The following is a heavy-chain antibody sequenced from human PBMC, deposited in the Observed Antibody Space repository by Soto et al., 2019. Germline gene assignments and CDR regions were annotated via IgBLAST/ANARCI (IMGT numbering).Heavy chain of an antibody. J-gene: IGHJ6*02. CDR3: SRHEEGRRMVFYGMDV. CDR1: GFTFSRSD. D-gene: IGHD2-8*01. V-gene: IGHV3-73*01. CDR2: VRSKIHNYAT. Sequence: GGSLRLSCSASGFTFSRSDLHWVRQAPGKGLEWVGRVRSKIHNYATSFAGSVRGSFTISRNDSDNTVSLEMSGLKSEDTALYYCSRHEEGRRMVFYGMDVWGQGTTVTVSS.